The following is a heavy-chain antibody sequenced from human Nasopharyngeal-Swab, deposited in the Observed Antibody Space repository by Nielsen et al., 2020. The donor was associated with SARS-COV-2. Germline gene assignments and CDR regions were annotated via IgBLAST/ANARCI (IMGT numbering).Heavy chain of an antibody. V-gene: IGHV3-33*01. D-gene: IGHD2-2*01. Sequence: GGSLRLSCAASGFTFSNYGMHWVRQAPGKGLEWVAVIWYDGSNKYYADSVKGRFTISRDNSKNTLFLQMTGLRADDTAVYYCARYCISSTCSSYSYYGMDLWGQGTSVTVSS. CDR1: GFTFSNYG. CDR3: ARYCISSTCSSYSYYGMDL. J-gene: IGHJ6*02. CDR2: IWYDGSNK.